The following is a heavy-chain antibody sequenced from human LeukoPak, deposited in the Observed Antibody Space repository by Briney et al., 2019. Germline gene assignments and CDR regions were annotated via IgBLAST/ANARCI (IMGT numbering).Heavy chain of an antibody. D-gene: IGHD4-11*01. CDR3: VRDGGTVTTGNWFDP. CDR1: GFTFSSYS. CDR2: ISSSGSTI. J-gene: IGHJ5*02. V-gene: IGHV3-48*04. Sequence: PGGSLRLSCAASGFTFSSYSMNWVRQAPGKGLEWLSYISSSGSTIYYADSVKGRFTVSRDNAKNSLYLQMNSLRAEDTAVYYCVRDGGTVTTGNWFDPWGQGTLVTVSS.